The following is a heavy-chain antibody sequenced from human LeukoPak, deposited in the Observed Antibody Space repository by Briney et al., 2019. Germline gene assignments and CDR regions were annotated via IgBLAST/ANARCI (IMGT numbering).Heavy chain of an antibody. D-gene: IGHD4-17*01. CDR3: ARATTVTDLAFDY. J-gene: IGHJ4*02. CDR1: GGSFSGYY. V-gene: IGHV4-34*01. CDR2: INHSGST. Sequence: PSETLSLTCAVYGGSFSGYYWSWIRQPPGKGLEWIGEINHSGSTNYNPSLKSRVTISVDTSKNQFSLKLSSVTAADTAMYYCARATTVTDLAFDYWGQGTLVTVSS.